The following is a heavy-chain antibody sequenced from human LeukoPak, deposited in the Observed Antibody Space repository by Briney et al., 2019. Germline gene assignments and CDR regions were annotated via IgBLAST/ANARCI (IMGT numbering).Heavy chain of an antibody. CDR3: ARKYYPDY. J-gene: IGHJ4*02. Sequence: GGSLRLSCAASGFTFSSHAMSWVRQAAGKGLEWVSAIGGSGTKTFYAESVKGRFTISRDNSKNSLYLQMNSLRAEDTAVYYCARKYYPDYWGQGTLVTVSS. V-gene: IGHV3-23*01. CDR1: GFTFSSHA. CDR2: IGGSGTKT. D-gene: IGHD2/OR15-2a*01.